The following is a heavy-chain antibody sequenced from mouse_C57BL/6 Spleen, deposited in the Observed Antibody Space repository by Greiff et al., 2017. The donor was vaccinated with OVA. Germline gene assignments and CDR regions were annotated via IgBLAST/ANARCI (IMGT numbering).Heavy chain of an antibody. CDR2: IDPSDSET. Sequence: VQLQQPGAELVRPGSSVKLSCKASGYTFTSYWLHWVKQRPIQGLEWIGNIDPSDSETHYNQKFKDKATLTVDKSSSTAYMQLSSLTSEDSAVYYCARGEDRSGYVGYFDYWGQGTTLTVSS. CDR1: GYTFTSYW. CDR3: ARGEDRSGYVGYFDY. J-gene: IGHJ2*01. V-gene: IGHV1-52*01. D-gene: IGHD3-2*02.